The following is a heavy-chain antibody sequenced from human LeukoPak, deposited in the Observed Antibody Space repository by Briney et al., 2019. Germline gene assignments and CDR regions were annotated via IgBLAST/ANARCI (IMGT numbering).Heavy chain of an antibody. CDR2: IYYSGST. D-gene: IGHD3-10*01. J-gene: IGHJ4*02. V-gene: IGHV4-39*01. CDR3: ARRHFGSALRDY. Sequence: PSETLSLTCTVSGGSISSGSYYWGWICQPPGKGLEWIGNIYYSGSTSYNPSLKSRVTISVDTSKNQFSLKLSSVTAADTAVYYCARRHFGSALRDYWGQGTLVTVSS. CDR1: GGSISSGSYY.